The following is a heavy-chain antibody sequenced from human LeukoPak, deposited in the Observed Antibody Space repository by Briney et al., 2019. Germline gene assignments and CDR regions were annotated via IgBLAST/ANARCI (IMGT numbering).Heavy chain of an antibody. D-gene: IGHD6-13*01. J-gene: IGHJ4*02. CDR3: ARLSIAAAGTLGDY. CDR2: INPNSGGT. Sequence: ASVKVSCKASGYTFPGYYMHWVRQAPGQGREWMGWINPNSGGTNYAQKFQGRVTMTRDTSISTAYMELSRLRSDDTAVYYCARLSIAAAGTLGDYWGQGTLVTVSS. CDR1: GYTFPGYY. V-gene: IGHV1-2*02.